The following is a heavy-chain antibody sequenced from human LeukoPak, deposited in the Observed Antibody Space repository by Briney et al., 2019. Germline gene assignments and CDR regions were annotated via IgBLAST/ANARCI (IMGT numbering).Heavy chain of an antibody. Sequence: GGSLRLSCAASGFTFSSYEMNWVRQAPGKGLEWVAVISYDGSNKYYADSVKGRFTISRDNSKNTLYLQMNSLRAEDTAVYYCAGGNLHYYGSVDWGQGTLVTVSS. CDR2: ISYDGSNK. CDR1: GFTFSSYE. J-gene: IGHJ4*02. V-gene: IGHV3-30*04. CDR3: AGGNLHYYGSVD. D-gene: IGHD3-10*01.